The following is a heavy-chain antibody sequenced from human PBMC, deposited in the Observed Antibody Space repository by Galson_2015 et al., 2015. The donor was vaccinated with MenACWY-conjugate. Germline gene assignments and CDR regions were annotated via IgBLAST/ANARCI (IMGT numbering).Heavy chain of an antibody. V-gene: IGHV4-39*01. CDR1: GGSISSSNYF. D-gene: IGHD2-15*01. CDR2: IHYSGST. J-gene: IGHJ5*02. Sequence: ETLSLTCTVSGGSISSSNYFWGWIRQPPGKGLEWIGSIHYSGSTYYNPSLKSRVTMSADTSKNQISLKLTSVTAADTAVYHCARGLLVVAVATPKTYSWFDPWGQGTLVTVSS. CDR3: ARGLLVVAVATPKTYSWFDP.